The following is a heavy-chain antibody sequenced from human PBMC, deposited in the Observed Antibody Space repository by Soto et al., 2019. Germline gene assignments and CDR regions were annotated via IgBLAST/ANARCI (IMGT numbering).Heavy chain of an antibody. CDR1: GFTFSDYY. CDR2: ISSSGSTI. D-gene: IGHD3-10*01. J-gene: IGHJ5*02. CDR3: ARADEYYYGSGSPLNP. V-gene: IGHV3-11*01. Sequence: SGGSLRLSCAASGFTFSDYYMSWIRQSPGKGLEWASYISSSGSTIYYADSVKVRFTISRDNAKNPLYLQMNSLRAEDTAVYYCARADEYYYGSGSPLNPWGQGTLVTVSS.